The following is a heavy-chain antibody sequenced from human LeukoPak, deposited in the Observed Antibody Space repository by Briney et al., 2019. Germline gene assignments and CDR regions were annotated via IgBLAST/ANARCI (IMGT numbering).Heavy chain of an antibody. CDR2: ISYDGSNK. V-gene: IGHV3-30-3*01. CDR1: GFTFSSYA. Sequence: GGSLRLSCAASGFTFSSYAMHWVRQAPGKGLAWVAVISYDGSNKYYADSVKGRFTISRDNSKNTLYLQMNSLRAEDTAVYYCARVYDSWGQGTLVTVSS. J-gene: IGHJ5*01. D-gene: IGHD5/OR15-5a*01. CDR3: ARVYDS.